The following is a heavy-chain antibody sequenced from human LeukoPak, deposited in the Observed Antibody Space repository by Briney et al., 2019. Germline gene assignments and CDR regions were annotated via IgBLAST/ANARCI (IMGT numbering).Heavy chain of an antibody. Sequence: GGSLRLSCAASGFTFSSYAMHWVRQAPGKGMEYVSAISSNGGSTYYANSVKGRFTISRDNSKNTLYLQMGSLRAEDMAVYYCARGELSIVVVPAATDYWGQGTLVTASS. CDR1: GFTFSSYA. CDR2: ISSNGGST. J-gene: IGHJ4*02. CDR3: ARGELSIVVVPAATDY. D-gene: IGHD2-2*01. V-gene: IGHV3-64*01.